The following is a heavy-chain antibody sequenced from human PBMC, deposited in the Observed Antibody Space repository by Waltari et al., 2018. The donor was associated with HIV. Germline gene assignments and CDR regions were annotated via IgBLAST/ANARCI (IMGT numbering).Heavy chain of an antibody. CDR2: IYYTGNT. CDR1: GGSISSYF. D-gene: IGHD6-6*01. Sequence: QVQLQESGPGLVKPSETLSLTCTVSGGSISSYFWSWIRQPPGKGLEWIVYIYYTGNTNYNPSLKSRVTISVDTSKNQFSLKLTSLTAADTAVYYCAGVEYSTSGPGYWGQGTLVTVSS. CDR3: AGVEYSTSGPGY. V-gene: IGHV4-59*01. J-gene: IGHJ4*02.